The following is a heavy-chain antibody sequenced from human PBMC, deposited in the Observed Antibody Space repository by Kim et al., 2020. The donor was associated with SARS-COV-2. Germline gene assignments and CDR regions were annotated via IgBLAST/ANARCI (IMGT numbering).Heavy chain of an antibody. D-gene: IGHD4-17*01. CDR3: NRGDYGDYYGMDV. Sequence: YSASVKGRFTISRDDSKSIAYLQMNSLKTEDTAVYYCNRGDYGDYYGMDVWGQGTTVTVSS. V-gene: IGHV3-49*02. J-gene: IGHJ6*02.